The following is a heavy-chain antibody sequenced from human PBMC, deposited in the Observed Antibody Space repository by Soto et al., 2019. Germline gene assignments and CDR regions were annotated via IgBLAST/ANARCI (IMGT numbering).Heavy chain of an antibody. D-gene: IGHD3-3*01. J-gene: IGHJ3*02. CDR2: IIPIFGTA. CDR3: ARESPRRVGVVIDAFDI. CDR1: GGTFSSYA. Sequence: QVQLVQSGAEVQKPGSSVKVSCKASGGTFSSYAISWVRQAPGQGLEWMGGIIPIFGTANYAQKFQGRVTITADESTSTAYMELSSLRSEDTAVYYCARESPRRVGVVIDAFDIWGQGTMVTVSS. V-gene: IGHV1-69*01.